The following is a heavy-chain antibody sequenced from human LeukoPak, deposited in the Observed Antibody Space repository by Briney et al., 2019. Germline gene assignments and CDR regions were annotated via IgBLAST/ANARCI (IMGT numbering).Heavy chain of an antibody. CDR2: ISFDGSNK. CDR1: GFTFSSYG. CDR3: AKDGDLYESSSYYFDY. Sequence: GGSLRLSCAASGFTFSSYGIHWVRQAPGKGLEWVAVISFDGSNKYYADSVKGRFTISRDNSKNTLHLQMNSLRAEDTAMYYCAKDGDLYESSSYYFDYWGQGTLVTVSS. D-gene: IGHD3-22*01. J-gene: IGHJ4*02. V-gene: IGHV3-30*18.